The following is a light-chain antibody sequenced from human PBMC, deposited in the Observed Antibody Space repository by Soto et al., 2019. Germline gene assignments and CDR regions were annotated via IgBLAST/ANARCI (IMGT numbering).Light chain of an antibody. J-gene: IGLJ1*01. Sequence: VLTQPPSVSGARVQRVTISCTGSSSNIGAGYDVHWYQQRPGTAPKLLIFGNINRPSGVPDRFSGSKSGTSASLAITGLQAEDEGDYYCQSYDSTLSARYVFGTGTKVTVL. CDR1: SSNIGAGYD. CDR2: GNI. CDR3: QSYDSTLSARYV. V-gene: IGLV1-40*01.